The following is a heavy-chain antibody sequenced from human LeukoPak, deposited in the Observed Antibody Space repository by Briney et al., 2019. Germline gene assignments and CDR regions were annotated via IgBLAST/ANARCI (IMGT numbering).Heavy chain of an antibody. D-gene: IGHD3-10*01. Sequence: GGSLRLSCAASGFTFSSYGMHWVRQAPGKGLEWVAFIRHDGSIKYYADSVKGRFSISRDNSKNTLYLQMNSLRAEDPAVYYCAKVSGSGSYPAHWGQGTLVTVSS. CDR2: IRHDGSIK. J-gene: IGHJ4*02. CDR3: AKVSGSGSYPAH. V-gene: IGHV3-30*02. CDR1: GFTFSSYG.